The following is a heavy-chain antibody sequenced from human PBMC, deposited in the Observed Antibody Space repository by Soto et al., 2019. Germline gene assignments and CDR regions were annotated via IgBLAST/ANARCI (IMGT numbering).Heavy chain of an antibody. CDR3: AKDLGIVVVPAAMGDWFDP. Sequence: EVQLLESGGGLVQPGGSLSLSCAASGFTFSSYAMSWVRQAPGKGLEWVSAISGSGGSTYYADSVKGRFTISRDNSKNTLYLQMNSLRAEDTAVYYCAKDLGIVVVPAAMGDWFDPWGQGTLVTVSS. CDR1: GFTFSSYA. J-gene: IGHJ5*02. CDR2: ISGSGGST. D-gene: IGHD2-2*01. V-gene: IGHV3-23*01.